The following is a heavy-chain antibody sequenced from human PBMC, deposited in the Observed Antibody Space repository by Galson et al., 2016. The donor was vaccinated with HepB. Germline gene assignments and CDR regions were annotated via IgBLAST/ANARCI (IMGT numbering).Heavy chain of an antibody. CDR3: AKDGWFGERDYYYYGMDV. V-gene: IGHV3-33*06. D-gene: IGHD3-10*01. CDR2: IWYDGSNK. Sequence: SLRLSCAASGFTFSSYSMNWVRQAPGKGLEWVAVIWYDGSNKYYTDSVKGRFTISRDNSKNTLYLQMNSLRAEDTAVYYCAKDGWFGERDYYYYGMDVWGQGTTVTVSS. CDR1: GFTFSSYS. J-gene: IGHJ6*02.